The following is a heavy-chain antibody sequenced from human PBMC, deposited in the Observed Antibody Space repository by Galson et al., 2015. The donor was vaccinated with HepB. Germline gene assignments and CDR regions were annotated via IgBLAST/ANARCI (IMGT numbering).Heavy chain of an antibody. V-gene: IGHV2-5*01. D-gene: IGHD2/OR15-2a*01. J-gene: IGHJ4*02. CDR3: ARSKDCNIDGSHPCRHGDY. Sequence: PALVKPTQTLTLTCTFSGFSLSTSGVGVGWFRQPPGKALEWLAIIYWNDDKRYSPSLKSRLTITKATSKNQVVLTVTNMDPVDTGTYYCARSKDCNIDGSHPCRHGDYRGQGTLVSVSS. CDR1: GFSLSTSGVG. CDR2: IYWNDDK.